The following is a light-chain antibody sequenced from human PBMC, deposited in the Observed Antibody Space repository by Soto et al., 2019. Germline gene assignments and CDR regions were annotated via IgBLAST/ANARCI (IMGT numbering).Light chain of an antibody. CDR2: GAS. J-gene: IGKJ2*01. CDR3: QQYSNWPPYT. Sequence: EIVMTQSPATLSVSPGERATLSCRASHSVSSNLAWYQQRPGQAPRLLIYGASTRATGIPARFSGSGSGTEFTLTISSRQSEDFAVYYCQQYSNWPPYTFGQGTKLEIK. CDR1: HSVSSN. V-gene: IGKV3-15*01.